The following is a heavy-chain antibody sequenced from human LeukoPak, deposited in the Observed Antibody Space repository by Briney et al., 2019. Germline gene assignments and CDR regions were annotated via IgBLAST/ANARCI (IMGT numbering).Heavy chain of an antibody. Sequence: SETLSLTCSVSGGSIISSNYYWGWIRQPPEKGLEWIGSIYQSGSGSSYYNPSLKSRVTISGDTSKNQFFLRLSSVTAADTAVYYCASTLRFLPYRRFDYWGQGTLVTVPS. J-gene: IGHJ4*02. D-gene: IGHD3-3*01. CDR3: ASTLRFLPYRRFDY. V-gene: IGHV4-39*01. CDR1: GGSIISSNYY. CDR2: IYQSGSGSS.